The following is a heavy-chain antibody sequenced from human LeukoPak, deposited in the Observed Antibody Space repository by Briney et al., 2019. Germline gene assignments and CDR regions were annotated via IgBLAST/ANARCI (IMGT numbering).Heavy chain of an antibody. V-gene: IGHV3-21*01. CDR3: AREGWFGELFLGD. CDR1: GFTFSSYS. CDR2: ISSSSSYI. J-gene: IGHJ4*02. D-gene: IGHD3-10*01. Sequence: GGSLRLSCAASGFTFSSYSMNWVRQAPGKGLEWVSSISSSSSYIYYADSVKGRFTISRDNAKNSLYLQMNSLRAEDTAVYYCAREGWFGELFLGDWGQGTLVTVSS.